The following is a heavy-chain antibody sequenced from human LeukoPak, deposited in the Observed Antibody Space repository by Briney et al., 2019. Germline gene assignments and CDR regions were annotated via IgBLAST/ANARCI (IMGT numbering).Heavy chain of an antibody. CDR3: ASMSGMVRALGY. CDR2: IKQDGSEK. CDR1: GFTFSTYG. D-gene: IGHD3-10*01. V-gene: IGHV3-7*01. Sequence: GGSLRLSCAAPGFTFSTYGFHWVRQAPGKGLEWVANIKQDGSEKYYVDSVKGRFTISRDDAKNSLYLQMNSLRAEDTALYYCASMSGMVRALGYWGQGTLVTVSS. J-gene: IGHJ4*02.